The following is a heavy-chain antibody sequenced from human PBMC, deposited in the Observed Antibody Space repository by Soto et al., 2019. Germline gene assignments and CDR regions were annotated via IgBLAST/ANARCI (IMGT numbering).Heavy chain of an antibody. D-gene: IGHD3-3*01. CDR2: SYYNGST. J-gene: IGHJ5*02. Sequence: QVQLQESGPGLVKPSQTLSLTCTVSGGSISSGGYYWSWIRQHPGKGLEWIGYSYYNGSTYYNPSLKIRVTISVDTSKNQFSLKLSSVTAADTAVYYCARGFTIFGVVKPFDPWGQGTLVTVSS. CDR3: ARGFTIFGVVKPFDP. V-gene: IGHV4-31*03. CDR1: GGSISSGGYY.